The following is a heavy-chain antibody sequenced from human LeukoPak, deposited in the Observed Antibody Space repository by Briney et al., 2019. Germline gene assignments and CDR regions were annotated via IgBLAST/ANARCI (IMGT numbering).Heavy chain of an antibody. CDR2: ISAYNGNT. CDR3: ARGTEGGGRFLEWSPSYYYYMDV. V-gene: IGHV1-18*01. D-gene: IGHD3-3*01. J-gene: IGHJ6*03. Sequence: ASVKVSCKASGYTFTSYGISWVRQAPGQGLEWMGWISAYNGNTNYAQKLQGRVSMTADTSTSTAYMELRSLRSDDTAVYYCARGTEGGGRFLEWSPSYYYYMDVWGKGTTVTVSS. CDR1: GYTFTSYG.